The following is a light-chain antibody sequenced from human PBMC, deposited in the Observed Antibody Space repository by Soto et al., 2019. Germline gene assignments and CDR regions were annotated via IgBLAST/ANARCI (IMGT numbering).Light chain of an antibody. CDR1: QSVSSSY. Sequence: EIVLTQSPGTLSLSPGERATLSCRASQSVSSSYLAWYQQKPGQAPRLRIYGASSRATGIPDRFSGSGSGTDFTLTISRLEPEDFAVYYCHQYGSSPFTFGPGTKVDIK. CDR2: GAS. CDR3: HQYGSSPFT. J-gene: IGKJ3*01. V-gene: IGKV3-20*01.